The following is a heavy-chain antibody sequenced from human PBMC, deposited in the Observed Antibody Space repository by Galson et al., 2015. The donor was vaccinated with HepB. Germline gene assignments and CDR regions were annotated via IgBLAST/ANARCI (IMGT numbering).Heavy chain of an antibody. V-gene: IGHV1-69*02. Sequence: SVKVSCKASGGTFSSFSITWVRQAPGQGLEWMGRIIPLLDITNYAQKFQGRITLTADKSTATAYMELSGQRSEDTAVYYCARVPGTNYYDSSGPDYWGQGTLVTVSS. CDR2: IIPLLDIT. D-gene: IGHD3-22*01. CDR3: ARVPGTNYYDSSGPDY. CDR1: GGTFSSFS. J-gene: IGHJ4*02.